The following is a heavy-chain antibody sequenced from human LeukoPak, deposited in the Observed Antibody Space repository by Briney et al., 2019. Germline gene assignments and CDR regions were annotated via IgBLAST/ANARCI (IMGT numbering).Heavy chain of an antibody. CDR1: GGSISSYY. CDR2: IYTSGST. D-gene: IGHD3-10*01. J-gene: IGHJ4*02. CDR3: ASFKYYYGSGSYYKREYYFDY. V-gene: IGHV4-4*07. Sequence: SETLSLTCTVSGGSISSYYWSWIRQPAGKGLEWIGRIYTSGSTNYNPSLKSRVTMSVDTSKNQFSLKLSSVTAADTAVYYCASFKYYYGSGSYYKREYYFDYWGQGTLVTVSS.